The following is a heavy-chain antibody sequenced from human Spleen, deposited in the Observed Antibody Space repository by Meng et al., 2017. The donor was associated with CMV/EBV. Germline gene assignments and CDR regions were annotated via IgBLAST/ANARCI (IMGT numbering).Heavy chain of an antibody. J-gene: IGHJ6*02. Sequence: SETLSLTCTVSGGSVSGSYYWSWIRQPPEKGLELIGYFYSSGIINYNPSLRSRLTISVDTSKNQFSLKLTSVTAADSAVYYCVRGRLDDFWYGHSYYYLHGMDVWGQGTTVTVSS. V-gene: IGHV4-61*01. CDR3: VRGRLDDFWYGHSYYYLHGMDV. CDR2: FYSSGII. D-gene: IGHD3-3*01. CDR1: GGSVSGSYY.